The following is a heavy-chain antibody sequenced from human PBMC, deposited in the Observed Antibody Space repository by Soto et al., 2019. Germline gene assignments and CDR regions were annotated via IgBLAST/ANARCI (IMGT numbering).Heavy chain of an antibody. D-gene: IGHD3-10*01. V-gene: IGHV4-61*01. CDR3: ARGVGFGYYYYNMDL. J-gene: IGHJ6*02. CDR2: IYYSGSA. Sequence: SETLSLTCTVSGDSVTSVSDYWSWIRQPPGKGLEWIGYIYYSGSADYNPSLGSRVTISIDTSKNQFSLKLTSVTAADTAVYYCARGVGFGYYYYNMDLWGQGNTVTVSS. CDR1: GDSVTSVSDY.